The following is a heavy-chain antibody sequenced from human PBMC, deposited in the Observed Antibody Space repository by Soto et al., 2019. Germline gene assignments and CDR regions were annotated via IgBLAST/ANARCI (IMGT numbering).Heavy chain of an antibody. D-gene: IGHD5-18*01. V-gene: IGHV3-53*01. CDR1: GFTVSDYY. J-gene: IGHJ6*02. CDR2: LYSGGRI. Sequence: EAQLVESGGGLIQPGGSLRLSCAASGFTVSDYYITWVRQAPGKGLEWVSLLYSGGRIYYAESVMGRSTITTDTTKNTIYLQMNSERTEETSVYYCAKSDPGYAYALNVWGQGTTVTVSS. CDR3: AKSDPGYAYALNV.